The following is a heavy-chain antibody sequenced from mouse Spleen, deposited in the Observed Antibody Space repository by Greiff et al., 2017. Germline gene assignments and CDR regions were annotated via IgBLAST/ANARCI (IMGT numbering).Heavy chain of an antibody. CDR3: ANYYDGSYGGWFAY. CDR1: GYTFTSYW. CDR2: IDPSDSYT. V-gene: IGHV1-69*01. Sequence: QVQLQQPGAELVMPGASVKLSCKASGYTFTSYWMHWVKQRPGQGLEWIGEIDPSDSYTNYNQKFKGKATLTVDKSSSTAYMQLSSLTSEDSAVYYCANYYDGSYGGWFAYWGQGTLVTVSA. J-gene: IGHJ3*01. D-gene: IGHD1-1*01.